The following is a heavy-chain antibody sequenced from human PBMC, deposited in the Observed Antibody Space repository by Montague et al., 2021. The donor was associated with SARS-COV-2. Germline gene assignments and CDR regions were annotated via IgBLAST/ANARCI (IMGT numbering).Heavy chain of an antibody. CDR2: IYSGGTT. J-gene: IGHJ6*02. D-gene: IGHD1/OR15-1a*01. CDR1: GFAVNSNY. V-gene: IGHV3-66*01. CDR3: ARRLEERLPYYYYGLDV. Sequence: SLSLSCAATGFAVNSNYMTWVRQAPGKGLEWVSVIYSGGTTYYANSVKDRFTISRDSSKNTVHLQMNSLRVDDTAVYYCARRLEERLPYYYYGLDVWGQGTTVTVSS.